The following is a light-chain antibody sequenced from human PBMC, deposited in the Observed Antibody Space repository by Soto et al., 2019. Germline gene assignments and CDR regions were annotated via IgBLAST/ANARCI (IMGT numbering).Light chain of an antibody. J-gene: IGKJ4*02. Sequence: EIVLTQSPATLSLSPGERATLSCRASQSVTGYLAGYQQKPGQAPRLLIYDASSRATGIPARFSGSGSGTDFTLTITSLEPEDFAVYYCQQRSDWPSTFGGGTKVEI. CDR1: QSVTGY. CDR2: DAS. V-gene: IGKV3-11*01. CDR3: QQRSDWPST.